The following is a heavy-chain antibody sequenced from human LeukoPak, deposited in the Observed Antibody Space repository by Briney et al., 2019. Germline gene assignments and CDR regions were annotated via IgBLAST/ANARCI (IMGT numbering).Heavy chain of an antibody. Sequence: PGGSLRLSCAASGFTFSNAWMSWVRQAPGKGLEWVGPIKSKPDGGAIDYAAPVKGRFIISRDDSKDMLYLQMNSLKTEDTGVYYCTRDKLELRQFDYWGQGTLVTVSS. V-gene: IGHV3-15*01. J-gene: IGHJ4*02. CDR2: IKSKPDGGAI. CDR3: TRDKLELRQFDY. CDR1: GFTFSNAW. D-gene: IGHD1-26*01.